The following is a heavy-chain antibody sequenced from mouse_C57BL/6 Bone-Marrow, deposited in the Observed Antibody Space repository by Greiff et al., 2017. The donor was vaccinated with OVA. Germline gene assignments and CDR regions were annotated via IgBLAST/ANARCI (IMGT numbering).Heavy chain of an antibody. CDR3: ARGGGGYGDYAMDY. CDR1: GYSITSGYY. CDR2: ISYDGSN. D-gene: IGHD2-2*01. V-gene: IGHV3-6*01. Sequence: EVQLQESGPGLVKPSQSLSLTCSVTGYSITSGYYWNWIRQFPGNKLEWMGYISYDGSNNYNPSLKNRISITRDTSKNQFFLKLNSVTTEDTATYYCARGGGGYGDYAMDYWGQGTSVTVSS. J-gene: IGHJ4*01.